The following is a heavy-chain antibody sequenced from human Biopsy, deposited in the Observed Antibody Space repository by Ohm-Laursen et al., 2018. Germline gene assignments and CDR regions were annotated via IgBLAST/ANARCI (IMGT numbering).Heavy chain of an antibody. J-gene: IGHJ4*02. Sequence: ASVKASCKASAYKFTSYGMRWVRQAPGHGFEWMGRISGYKGNTNYAQKSQGRITMTIDAATSTGYMDLRSLKSDDTAVYYCARIAAAGWDDYWGQGTLVTVSS. D-gene: IGHD6-25*01. CDR3: ARIAAAGWDDY. CDR1: AYKFTSYG. V-gene: IGHV1-18*01. CDR2: ISGYKGNT.